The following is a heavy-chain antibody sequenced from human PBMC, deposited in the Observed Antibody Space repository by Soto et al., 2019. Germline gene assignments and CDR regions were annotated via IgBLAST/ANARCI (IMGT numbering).Heavy chain of an antibody. D-gene: IGHD6-6*01. CDR1: GFTFSDYY. V-gene: IGHV3-11*01. J-gene: IGHJ4*02. CDR3: ARVRRYSSSSPLGY. CDR2: ISSSGSTI. Sequence: GGSLRLSCAASGFTFSDYYMSWIRQAPGKGLEWVSYISSSGSTIYYADSVKGRFTISRDNAKNSLYLQMNSLRAEDTAVYYCARVRRYSSSSPLGYWGQGTLVTVSS.